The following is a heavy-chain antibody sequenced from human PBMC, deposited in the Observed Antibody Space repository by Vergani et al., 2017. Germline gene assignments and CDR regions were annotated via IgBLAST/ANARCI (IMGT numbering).Heavy chain of an antibody. Sequence: QVQLQQWGAGLLKPSETLSLTCAVYGGSFSGYYWSWIRQPPGKGLDWSGEINHSGSTNYNPSHKSRVTTSVDTSKNQFSLKLSSVTAADTAVYYCARGRSPINTMFRGRLPYYYMDVWGKGTTVIVSS. V-gene: IGHV4-34*01. CDR1: GGSFSGYY. CDR3: ARGRSPINTMFRGRLPYYYMDV. CDR2: INHSGST. J-gene: IGHJ6*03. D-gene: IGHD3-10*01.